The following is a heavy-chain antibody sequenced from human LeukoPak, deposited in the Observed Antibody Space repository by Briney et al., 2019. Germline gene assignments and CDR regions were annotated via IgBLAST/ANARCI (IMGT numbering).Heavy chain of an antibody. J-gene: IGHJ4*01. CDR3: ARPPSVHPYGSGADY. CDR1: GYTFTSYD. D-gene: IGHD3-10*01. V-gene: IGHV1-8*01. Sequence: ASVKVSCKASGYTFTSYDINWVRQATGQGLEWMGWMNPNSGNTGYAQKFQGRVTMTRNTSISTAYMELSSLRSEDTAVYYCARPPSVHPYGSGADYWGQEPWSPSPQ. CDR2: MNPNSGNT.